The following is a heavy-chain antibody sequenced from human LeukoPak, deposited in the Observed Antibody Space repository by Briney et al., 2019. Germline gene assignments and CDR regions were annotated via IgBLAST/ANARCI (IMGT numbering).Heavy chain of an antibody. V-gene: IGHV1-69*06. Sequence: WASVKVSCKASGGTFSSYAISWVRQAPGQGLEWMGGIIPIFGTANYAQKFQGRVTMTEDTSTDTAYMELSSLRSEDTAVYYCATVARITGQNWFDPWGQGTPVTVSS. CDR3: ATVARITGQNWFDP. CDR2: IIPIFGTA. CDR1: GGTFSSYA. D-gene: IGHD1-20*01. J-gene: IGHJ5*02.